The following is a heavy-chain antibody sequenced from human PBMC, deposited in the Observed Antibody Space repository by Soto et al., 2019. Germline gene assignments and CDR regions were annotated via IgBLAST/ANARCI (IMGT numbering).Heavy chain of an antibody. CDR2: IYYSGST. CDR3: ARHWSSNLWARGATSGFDP. Sequence: SETLSLTCTVSGGSISSVDYYWSWIRQPPGKGLEWIGYIYYSGSTYYNPSLKSRVTISVDKSKNQFSLNLTSVTAADTAVYYCARHWSSNLWARGATSGFDPWGQGTLVTVSS. J-gene: IGHJ5*02. V-gene: IGHV4-30-4*01. CDR1: GGSISSVDYY. D-gene: IGHD3-10*01.